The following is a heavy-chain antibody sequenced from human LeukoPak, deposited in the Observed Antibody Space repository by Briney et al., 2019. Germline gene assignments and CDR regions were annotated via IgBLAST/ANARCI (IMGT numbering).Heavy chain of an antibody. Sequence: PGGSLRLSCAASGFAFSSYAMHWVRQAPGKGLEWVAVISYDGSNKYYADSVKGRFTISRDNSKNTLYLQMNSLRAEDTAVYYCLGSFLGYWGQGTLVTVSS. J-gene: IGHJ4*02. CDR1: GFAFSSYA. D-gene: IGHD1-26*01. CDR2: ISYDGSNK. CDR3: LGSFLGY. V-gene: IGHV3-30*04.